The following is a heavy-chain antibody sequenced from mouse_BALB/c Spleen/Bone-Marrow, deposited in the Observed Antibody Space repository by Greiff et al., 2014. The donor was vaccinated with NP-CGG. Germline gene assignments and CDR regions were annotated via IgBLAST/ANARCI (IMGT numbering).Heavy chain of an antibody. J-gene: IGHJ3*01. Sequence: EVQRVESGPELVKPGASVKVSCKASGYSFTDYNMYWVKQSHGKSLEWIGYIDPYNGGTSYNQKFKGKATLTVDKSSSTAFMHLNSLTSEDSAVYYCGLNSLLRPFAYWGQGTLVTVSA. CDR1: GYSFTDYN. D-gene: IGHD1-2*01. CDR2: IDPYNGGT. CDR3: GLNSLLRPFAY. V-gene: IGHV1S135*01.